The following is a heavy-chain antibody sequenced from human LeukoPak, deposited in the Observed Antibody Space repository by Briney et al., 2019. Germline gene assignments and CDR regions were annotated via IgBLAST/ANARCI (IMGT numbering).Heavy chain of an antibody. V-gene: IGHV4-61*08. D-gene: IGHD3-10*01. CDR1: GGSISSGDYY. CDR2: IYYSGST. CDR3: ARDWRKVWGVFSYHPARNDAFDI. Sequence: SQTLSLTCTVSGGSISSGDYYWSWIRQPPGTGLEWIGYIYYSGSTNYNPSLKSRVTISVDTSKNQFSLKLSSVTAADTAVYYCARDWRKVWGVFSYHPARNDAFDIWGQGTMVTVSS. J-gene: IGHJ3*02.